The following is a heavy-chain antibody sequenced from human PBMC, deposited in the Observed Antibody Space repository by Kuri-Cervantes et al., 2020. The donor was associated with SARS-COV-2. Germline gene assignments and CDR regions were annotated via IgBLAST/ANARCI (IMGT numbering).Heavy chain of an antibody. V-gene: IGHV3-30-3*01. CDR2: ISYDGSNK. CDR1: GFTFSNAW. CDR3: AREDLWFGDGFDP. Sequence: GGSLRLSCAASGFTFSNAWMTWVRQAPGKGLEWVAVISYDGSNKYYADSVKGRFTISRDNSKNTLYLQMNSLRAEDTAVYYCAREDLWFGDGFDPWGQGTLVTVSS. J-gene: IGHJ5*02. D-gene: IGHD3-10*01.